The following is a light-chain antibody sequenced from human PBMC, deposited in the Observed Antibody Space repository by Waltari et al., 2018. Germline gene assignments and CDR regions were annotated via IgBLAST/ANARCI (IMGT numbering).Light chain of an antibody. CDR1: QTVSTIA. CDR2: STY. Sequence: EIVLTQSPGTLSLPPGDRSTLSCRASQTVSTIAVSWYHQNPGKAPRFLIYSTYNRATGIPDKFSGSGSGTDFTLTINRLAPEDFAIYYCQQYDGIVFTFGGGTKVEI. V-gene: IGKV3-20*01. J-gene: IGKJ4*01. CDR3: QQYDGIVFT.